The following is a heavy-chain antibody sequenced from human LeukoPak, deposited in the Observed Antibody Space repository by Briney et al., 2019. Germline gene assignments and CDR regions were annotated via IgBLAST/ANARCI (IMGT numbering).Heavy chain of an antibody. D-gene: IGHD5-12*01. J-gene: IGHJ4*02. CDR2: IYYSGST. CDR1: GGSISSSSYY. Sequence: PSETLSLTCTVSGGSISSSSYYWGWIRQPPGKGLEWIGSIYYSGSTYYNPSLKSRVTISVDTSKNQFSLKLSSVTAADTAVYYCVRRQGGYSGYDDYWGQGTLVTVSS. CDR3: VRRQGGYSGYDDY. V-gene: IGHV4-39*01.